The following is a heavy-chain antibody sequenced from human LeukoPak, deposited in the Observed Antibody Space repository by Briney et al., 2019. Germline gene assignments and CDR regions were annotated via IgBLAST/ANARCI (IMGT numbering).Heavy chain of an antibody. CDR1: GFTFSSYA. V-gene: IGHV3-23*01. CDR2: ISGSGGST. J-gene: IGHJ4*02. CDR3: AKDLMPVKGYSIASFDY. D-gene: IGHD6-13*01. Sequence: PGGSLRLSCTASGFTFSSYAMSWVRQAPGKGLEWVSAISGSGGSTYYADSVKGRFTISRDNSKNTLYLQMNSLRAEDTAVYYCAKDLMPVKGYSIASFDYWGQGTLVTVSS.